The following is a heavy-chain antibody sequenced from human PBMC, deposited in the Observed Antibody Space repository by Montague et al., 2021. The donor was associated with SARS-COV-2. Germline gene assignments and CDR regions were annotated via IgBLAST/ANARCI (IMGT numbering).Heavy chain of an antibody. CDR3: ARIPAVTTGLNYYYYYGMDV. CDR1: GFSPSTSGMC. Sequence: PALVKPTQTLTLTCTFSGFSPSTSGMCVSWIRQPPGKALEWLALIDWDDDKYYSTSLKTRLTISKDTSKNQVVLTMTNMDPVDTATYYCARIPAVTTGLNYYYYYGMDVWGQGTTVTVSS. D-gene: IGHD4-17*01. CDR2: IDWDDDK. J-gene: IGHJ6*02. V-gene: IGHV2-70*01.